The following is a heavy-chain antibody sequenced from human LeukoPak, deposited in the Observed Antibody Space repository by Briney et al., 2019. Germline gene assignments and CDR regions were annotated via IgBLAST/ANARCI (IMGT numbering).Heavy chain of an antibody. Sequence: GGSLKLSCAASGFTFSGSAMHWVRQASGKGLEWVGRIRSKANSYATAYAASVKGRSTISRDDSKNTAYLQMNSLKTEDTAVYYCTSELGMGNYWGQGTLVTVSS. V-gene: IGHV3-73*01. D-gene: IGHD7-27*01. CDR3: TSELGMGNY. J-gene: IGHJ4*02. CDR2: IRSKANSYAT. CDR1: GFTFSGSA.